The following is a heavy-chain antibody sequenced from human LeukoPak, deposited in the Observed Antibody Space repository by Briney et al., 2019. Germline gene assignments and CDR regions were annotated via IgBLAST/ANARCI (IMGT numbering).Heavy chain of an antibody. Sequence: PSETLSLTCAVYGGSFSGYYWSWVRQPPGKGLEWHGEINHNGSTNYNPSLKSRVTISVDTSKNQFSLKLSSVTAADTAVYYCARGHPGEAIVVVVAATHGYWFDPWGQGTLVTVSS. D-gene: IGHD2-15*01. CDR1: GGSFSGYY. J-gene: IGHJ5*02. V-gene: IGHV4-34*01. CDR3: ARGHPGEAIVVVVAATHGYWFDP. CDR2: INHNGST.